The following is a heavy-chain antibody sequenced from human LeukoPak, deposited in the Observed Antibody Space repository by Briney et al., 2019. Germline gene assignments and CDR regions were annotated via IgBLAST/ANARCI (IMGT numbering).Heavy chain of an antibody. CDR1: GYTLTDYY. CDR3: ARVGYHERSGYYEY. V-gene: IGHV1-2*06. CDR2: INPNSGGT. J-gene: IGHJ4*02. Sequence: VASVKVSCKASGYTLTDYYMHWVRQAPGQGLEWMGRINPNSGGTNYAQKFQGRVTMTRDTSISTVYMELNRLRSDDTAVYYCARVGYHERSGYYEYWGQGTLVTVSS. D-gene: IGHD3-22*01.